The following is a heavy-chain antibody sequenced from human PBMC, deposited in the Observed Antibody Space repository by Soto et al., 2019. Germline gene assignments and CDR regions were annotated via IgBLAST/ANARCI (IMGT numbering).Heavy chain of an antibody. Sequence: ASVKVSCKASGYTFTDYYILWVRQAPGQGLEWMGWINTNSGDTNYRLKFQDRVTMTKDTQISKAYMDVGRLSSDDTDAYYCARERYGGFDYWGQGTLVPVYS. V-gene: IGHV1-2*02. CDR2: INTNSGDT. J-gene: IGHJ4*02. D-gene: IGHD3-16*01. CDR3: ARERYGGFDY. CDR1: GYTFTDYY.